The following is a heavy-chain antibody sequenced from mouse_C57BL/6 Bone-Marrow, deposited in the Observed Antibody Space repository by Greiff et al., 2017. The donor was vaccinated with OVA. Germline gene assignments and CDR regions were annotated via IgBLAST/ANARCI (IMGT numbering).Heavy chain of an antibody. D-gene: IGHD2-3*01. CDR2: IDPEDGET. J-gene: IGHJ2*01. CDR3: ARDGYYVDY. V-gene: IGHV14-2*01. Sequence: VQLQQSGAELVKPGASVKLSCTASGFNIKDYYMHWVKQRTEQGLEWIGRIDPEDGETKYAPKFQGKATKTADTSSNTAYLQLSSLTSGDTAVYYCARDGYYVDYWGRGTTLTVSS. CDR1: GFNIKDYY.